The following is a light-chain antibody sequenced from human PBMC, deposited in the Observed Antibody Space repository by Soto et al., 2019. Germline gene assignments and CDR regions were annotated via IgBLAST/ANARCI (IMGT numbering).Light chain of an antibody. CDR2: EVT. V-gene: IGLV2-8*01. Sequence: QSALTQPPSASGSPGQSVTISCTGTSSDVGGYNYVSWYQQHPGKAPKLVIYEVTKRPSGVPDRFSDSKSGNTASLTVSGLQAEDEADYYCSSFTGASTIFGTGTKVTVL. CDR3: SSFTGASTI. J-gene: IGLJ1*01. CDR1: SSDVGGYNY.